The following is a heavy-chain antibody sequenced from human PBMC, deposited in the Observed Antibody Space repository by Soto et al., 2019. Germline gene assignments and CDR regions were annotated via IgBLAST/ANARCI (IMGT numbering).Heavy chain of an antibody. J-gene: IGHJ5*02. CDR2: ISAGSGTT. CDR3: AIKDDLWFDP. CDR1: GDKFTTYH. D-gene: IGHD3-16*01. V-gene: IGHV1-3*05. Sequence: QVQLVQSGADEQRPGASVTVSCKASGDKFTTYHIHWVRQAPGQGLEWMGWISAGSGTTRYSEKFQGRVSISRDTSANIVYLDLSSLRLEDTAVYYCAIKDDLWFDPWGQGTLVTVSS.